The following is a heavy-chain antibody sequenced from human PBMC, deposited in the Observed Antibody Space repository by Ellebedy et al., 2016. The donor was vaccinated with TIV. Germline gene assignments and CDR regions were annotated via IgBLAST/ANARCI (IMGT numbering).Heavy chain of an antibody. J-gene: IGHJ3*02. D-gene: IGHD6-19*01. CDR1: GVSVSSSD. CDR3: ATSSRGWGYDAFDI. V-gene: IGHV3-53*01. Sequence: GESLKISCAASGVSVSSSDMGWVRQAPGKGLEWVSVSYKSGHTHNAESVKGRFTTSRDNSKNTLDLQMNSLRADDTAVYYCATSSRGWGYDAFDIWGQGTMVTVSS. CDR2: SYKSGHT.